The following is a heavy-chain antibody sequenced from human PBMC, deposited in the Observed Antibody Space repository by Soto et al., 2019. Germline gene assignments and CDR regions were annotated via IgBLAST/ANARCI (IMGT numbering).Heavy chain of an antibody. CDR1: GGSISSGDYY. V-gene: IGHV4-30-4*01. CDR2: IYYSGST. CDR3: DRDPVAGSSYYGMDV. D-gene: IGHD6-19*01. J-gene: IGHJ6*02. Sequence: SETLSLTCTVSGGSISSGDYYWSWIRQPPGKGLEWIGYIYYSGSTHYNPSLKSRVTISVDTSKNQFSLKLSSVTAADTAVYYCDRDPVAGSSYYGMDVWGQGTTVTVSS.